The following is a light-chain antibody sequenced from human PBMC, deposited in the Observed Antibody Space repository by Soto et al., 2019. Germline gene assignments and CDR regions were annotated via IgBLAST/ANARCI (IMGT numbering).Light chain of an antibody. J-gene: IGKJ2*01. Sequence: EIVLTQSSATLSLSPGERATLSCRASQSVSSYLAWYQQKPGQAPRLLIYDASNRATGIPARFSGSGSGTDFTLTINSLEPEDFAVYYCQQRSNWPPYTFGQGTKLEIK. V-gene: IGKV3-11*01. CDR3: QQRSNWPPYT. CDR2: DAS. CDR1: QSVSSY.